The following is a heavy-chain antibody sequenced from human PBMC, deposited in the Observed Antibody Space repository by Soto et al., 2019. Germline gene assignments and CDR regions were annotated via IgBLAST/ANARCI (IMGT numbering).Heavy chain of an antibody. CDR3: ARYLSLWFETYDCGSGPVY. CDR1: GFTFSSYA. V-gene: IGHV3-30-3*01. CDR2: ISYDGSNK. D-gene: IGHD3-10*01. Sequence: GGSLRLSCAASGFTFSSYAMHWVRQAPGKGLEWVAVISYDGSNKYYADSVKGRFTISRDNSKNTLYLQMNSLRAEDTAVYYCARYLSLWFETYDCGSGPVYWGQGTLVTVSS. J-gene: IGHJ4*02.